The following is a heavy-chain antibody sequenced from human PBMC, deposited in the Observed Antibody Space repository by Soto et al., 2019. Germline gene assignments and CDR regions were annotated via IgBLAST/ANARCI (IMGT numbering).Heavy chain of an antibody. V-gene: IGHV4-39*01. CDR3: ATHHYDSTGCPFDN. CDR1: GASISSSSYY. Sequence: PSETLSLTCTVSGASISSSSYYCDWIRQPPGKGLEWIGSAYQSGSTYYNPSLRGRVTISVDASKNQFSLNLSPVTAADTAVYFCATHHYDSTGCPFDNWGQGTLVTVSS. J-gene: IGHJ4*02. CDR2: AYQSGST. D-gene: IGHD3-22*01.